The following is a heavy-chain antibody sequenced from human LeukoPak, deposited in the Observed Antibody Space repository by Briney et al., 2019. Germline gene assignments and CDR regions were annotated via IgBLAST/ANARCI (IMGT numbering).Heavy chain of an antibody. Sequence: GGSLRLSCAASGFTFSNYNMNWVRQAQGKGLEWVSEISGSGGSTYYADSVKGRFTISRDNAKNSLYLQMNSLRAEDTAVYYCAVRFDYWGQGILVTVSS. CDR2: ISGSGGST. CDR1: GFTFSNYN. CDR3: AVRFDY. J-gene: IGHJ4*02. D-gene: IGHD3-16*02. V-gene: IGHV3-48*04.